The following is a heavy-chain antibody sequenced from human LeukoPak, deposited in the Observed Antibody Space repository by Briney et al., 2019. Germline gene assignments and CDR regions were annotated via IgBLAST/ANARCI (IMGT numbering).Heavy chain of an antibody. Sequence: GGSLRLSCAASGFTFDNYAMSWVRQAPGKGLEWVSGISGSGDGTYYADSVKGRFTISRDSSKNTLNLQMNSLRPEDTAVYYCAKSGGYCSSTSCQDDAFDIWGQGTMVTVSS. CDR2: ISGSGDGT. D-gene: IGHD2-2*01. V-gene: IGHV3-23*01. CDR1: GFTFDNYA. J-gene: IGHJ3*02. CDR3: AKSGGYCSSTSCQDDAFDI.